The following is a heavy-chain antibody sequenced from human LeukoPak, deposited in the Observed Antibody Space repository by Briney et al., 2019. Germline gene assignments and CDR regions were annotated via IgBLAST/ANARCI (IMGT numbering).Heavy chain of an antibody. CDR1: GFTFSTYS. CDR2: ISSGGGTT. Sequence: GGSLRLSRVASGFTFSTYSMNWVRQAPGKGLEWISYISSGGGTTHYADSVKGRFTISRDNAQNSLYLQMNSLRAEDTAMYYCARDPAGAGIYYDYWGQGTLVTVSS. V-gene: IGHV3-48*01. D-gene: IGHD6-19*01. CDR3: ARDPAGAGIYYDY. J-gene: IGHJ4*02.